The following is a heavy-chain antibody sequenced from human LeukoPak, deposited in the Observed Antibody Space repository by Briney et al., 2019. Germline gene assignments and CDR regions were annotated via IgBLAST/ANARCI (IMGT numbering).Heavy chain of an antibody. D-gene: IGHD3-22*01. CDR2: VYYSGRT. V-gene: IGHV4-61*01. CDR3: VRETATSYYDSAGYYRQTEVFDV. CDR1: GGSVSSDSYY. J-gene: IGHJ3*01. Sequence: SETLSLTCTVSGGSVSSDSYYWTWLRQPPGKGLEWIGYVYYSGRTNYNPTLKSRVTISVDTSKNQFSLRLNSVTAADTALYYCVRETATSYYDSAGYYRQTEVFDVWGQGTKVTVSS.